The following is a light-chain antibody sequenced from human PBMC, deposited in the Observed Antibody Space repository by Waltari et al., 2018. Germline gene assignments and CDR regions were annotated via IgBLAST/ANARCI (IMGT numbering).Light chain of an antibody. CDR3: QHYDGVPPWT. V-gene: IGKV1-39*01. J-gene: IGKJ1*01. CDR1: QSISSS. CDR2: VAS. Sequence: IQMTQSPSSLSASVGDRVTITCRASQSISSSLNWYQQIPGKAPKLLIYVASTLRSGVPSRFSGSGSGTDFSLTISSLQPEDFATYYCQHYDGVPPWTFGQGTRVDFK.